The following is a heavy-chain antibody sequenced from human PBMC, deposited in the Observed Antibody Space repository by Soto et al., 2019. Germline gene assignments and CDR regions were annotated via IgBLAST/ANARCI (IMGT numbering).Heavy chain of an antibody. CDR3: ARGDVTIFGVVIGFFDY. J-gene: IGHJ4*02. CDR1: GFTFSSYW. Sequence: PGGSLRLSCAASGFTFSSYWMSWVRQAPGKGLEWVANIKQDGSEKYYVDSVKGRFTISRDNAKNSLYLQMNSLRAEDTAVYYCARGDVTIFGVVIGFFDYWGQGTLVTVSS. V-gene: IGHV3-7*02. CDR2: IKQDGSEK. D-gene: IGHD3-3*01.